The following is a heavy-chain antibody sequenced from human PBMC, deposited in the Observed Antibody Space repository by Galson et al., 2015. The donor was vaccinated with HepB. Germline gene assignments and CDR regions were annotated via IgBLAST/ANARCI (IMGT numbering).Heavy chain of an antibody. CDR3: ARVHNDYGDLLNY. CDR2: IHPEGSHT. Sequence: SLRLSCAASGFTFSRHWMSWVRQAPGKGLEWVANIHPEGSHTSSVDSVRGRFTTSRDNAKSSLYLQMNSLRAEDTAVYYCARVHNDYGDLLNYWGQGTQVTVSS. CDR1: GFTFSRHW. V-gene: IGHV3-7*01. J-gene: IGHJ4*02. D-gene: IGHD4/OR15-4a*01.